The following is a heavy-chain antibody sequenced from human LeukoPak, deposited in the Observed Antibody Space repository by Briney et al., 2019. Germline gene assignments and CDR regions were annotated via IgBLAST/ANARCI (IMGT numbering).Heavy chain of an antibody. CDR1: GFTFRTHA. J-gene: IGHJ4*02. V-gene: IGHV3-23*01. Sequence: GGSLRLSCAASGFTFRTHAMSWVRQAPGKGLEWVSGISDSGDGTYYAESVKGRFTISRDNSKNTVFLQMNSLRAEDTAVYYCAKDSYYYDSSGYYYYWGQGTRVTVSS. CDR2: ISDSGDGT. CDR3: AKDSYYYDSSGYYYY. D-gene: IGHD3-22*01.